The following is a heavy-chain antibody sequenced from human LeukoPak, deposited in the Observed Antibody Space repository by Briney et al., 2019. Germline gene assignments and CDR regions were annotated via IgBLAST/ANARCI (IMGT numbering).Heavy chain of an antibody. CDR2: ISYDGSNK. Sequence: GGSLRLSCVASGFSFSDYYMAWIRQAPGKGLEWVAVISYDGSNKYYADSVKGRFTISRDNSKNTLYLQMNSLRVEDTAVYYCARDRVGATDYFDYWGQGTLVTVSS. D-gene: IGHD1-26*01. CDR1: GFSFSDYY. V-gene: IGHV3-30-3*01. CDR3: ARDRVGATDYFDY. J-gene: IGHJ4*02.